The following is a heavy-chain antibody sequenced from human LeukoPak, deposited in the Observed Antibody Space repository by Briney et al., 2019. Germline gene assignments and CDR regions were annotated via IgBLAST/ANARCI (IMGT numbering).Heavy chain of an antibody. CDR3: AKDSGRHLKPY. V-gene: IGHV3-53*01. Sequence: PGGSLRLSCAASGFTVSTNYMNWVRQAPGKGLEWVSVIYSGGSTYSADSVKGRFTISRDTSKNTLYLQMNSLRAEDTAVYYCAKDSGRHLKPYWGQGTLVTVSS. J-gene: IGHJ4*02. CDR1: GFTVSTNY. CDR2: IYSGGST. D-gene: IGHD1-26*01.